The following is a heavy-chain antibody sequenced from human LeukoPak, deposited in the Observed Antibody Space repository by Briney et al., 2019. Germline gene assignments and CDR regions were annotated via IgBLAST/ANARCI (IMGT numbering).Heavy chain of an antibody. V-gene: IGHV3-66*01. CDR1: GFTVSSNY. CDR2: IYSGGST. J-gene: IGHJ4*02. CDR3: ARDEYDILTGYPGDY. Sequence: GGSLRLSCAASGFTVSSNYMSWVRQAPGQGLEWVSVIYSGGSTYYADSVKGRFTISRDNSKNTLYLQMNSLRAEDTAVYYCARDEYDILTGYPGDYWGQGTLVTVSS. D-gene: IGHD3-9*01.